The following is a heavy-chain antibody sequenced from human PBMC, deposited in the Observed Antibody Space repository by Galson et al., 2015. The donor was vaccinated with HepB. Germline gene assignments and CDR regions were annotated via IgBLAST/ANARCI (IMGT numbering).Heavy chain of an antibody. CDR2: ISSSSSYI. CDR1: GFTFSSYS. J-gene: IGHJ4*02. Sequence: SLRLSCAASGFTFSSYSMNWVRQAPGKGLEWVSSISSSSSYIYYADSVKGRFTISRDNAKNSLYLQMNSLRAEDTAVYYCARARIAVAGMDYWGQGTLVTVSS. CDR3: ARARIAVAGMDY. V-gene: IGHV3-21*01. D-gene: IGHD6-19*01.